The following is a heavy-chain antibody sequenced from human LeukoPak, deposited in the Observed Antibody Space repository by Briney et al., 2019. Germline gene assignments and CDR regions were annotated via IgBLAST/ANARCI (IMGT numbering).Heavy chain of an antibody. CDR3: ARAYGDRGTDAFDI. CDR1: GFTVSSNY. D-gene: IGHD3-16*01. V-gene: IGHV3-7*03. Sequence: PGGSLRLSCAASGFTVSSNYMSWVRQAPGKGLEWVANLKQDGSEKYYVDSVKGRFTISRDNAENSLYLQMNSLRAEDTAVYYCARAYGDRGTDAFDIWGQGTMVTVSS. CDR2: LKQDGSEK. J-gene: IGHJ3*02.